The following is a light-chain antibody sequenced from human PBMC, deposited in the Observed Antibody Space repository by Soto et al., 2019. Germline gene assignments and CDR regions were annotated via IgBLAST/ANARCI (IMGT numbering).Light chain of an antibody. J-gene: IGKJ1*01. CDR1: QSVSSN. CDR2: GAS. V-gene: IGKV3-15*01. Sequence: EMVMTQSPATLSVSPGERATLSCRASQSVSSNLAWYQQKPGQAPRLLFCGASTRATGIPARFSGSGSGTEFTLTISSLQSEDFAVYYCQQYNNWPPWTFGQGTKVEIK. CDR3: QQYNNWPPWT.